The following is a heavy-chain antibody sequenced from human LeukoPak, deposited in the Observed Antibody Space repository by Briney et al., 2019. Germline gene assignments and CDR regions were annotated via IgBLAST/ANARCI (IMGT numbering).Heavy chain of an antibody. J-gene: IGHJ6*03. V-gene: IGHV4-34*01. CDR3: ARRIAARPHYYYYMDV. CDR1: GGSFSGYY. D-gene: IGHD6-6*01. CDR2: INHSGST. Sequence: SETMSLTCAVYGGSFSGYYWSWIRQPPGKGLEWIGEINHSGSTNSNPSLKSRVTISVDTSKNQFSLKLSSVTAADTAVYYCARRIAARPHYYYYMDVWGKGTTVTVSS.